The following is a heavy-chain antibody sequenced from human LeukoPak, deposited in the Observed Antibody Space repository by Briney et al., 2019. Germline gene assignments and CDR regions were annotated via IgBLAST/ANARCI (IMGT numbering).Heavy chain of an antibody. D-gene: IGHD3-9*01. J-gene: IGHJ4*02. V-gene: IGHV4-38-2*02. CDR2: IYHSGST. CDR1: GYSISSGYY. CDR3: ARSWLDYYFDY. Sequence: SETLSLTCTVSGYSISSGYYWGRIRQPPGKGLEWIGSIYHSGSTYYNPSLKSRVTISVDTSKNQFSLKLSSVTAADTAVYYCARSWLDYYFDYWGQGTLVTVSS.